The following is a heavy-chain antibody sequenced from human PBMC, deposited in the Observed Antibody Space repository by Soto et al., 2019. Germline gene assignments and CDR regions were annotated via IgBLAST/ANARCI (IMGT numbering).Heavy chain of an antibody. D-gene: IGHD2-21*02. Sequence: VQLVESGGGVVQPGRSLRLSCEASGFTFRNNGMHWVRQVPGKGLEWVAVISYDGSNKYYADSVKGRFTISRDNSKNTLYLQMNSLRAEDTAVYYCARACGGDCYTLFDYWGQGTLVTVSS. CDR3: ARACGGDCYTLFDY. J-gene: IGHJ4*02. CDR2: ISYDGSNK. CDR1: GFTFRNNG. V-gene: IGHV3-30*03.